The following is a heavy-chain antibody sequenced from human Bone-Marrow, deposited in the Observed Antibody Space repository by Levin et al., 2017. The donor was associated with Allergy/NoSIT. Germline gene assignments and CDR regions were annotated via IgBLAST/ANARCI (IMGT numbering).Heavy chain of an antibody. CDR2: FIPVLKTS. CDR1: GDSFSTHP. Sequence: SVKVSCKASGDSFSTHPISWVRQAPGQGLEWIGGFIPVLKTSNYSHKFRGRVTISADEATITAFLELNSLKADDTAVYYCARLVADGNDPFDYWGQGTQVTVSS. D-gene: IGHD6-13*01. J-gene: IGHJ4*02. CDR3: ARLVADGNDPFDY. V-gene: IGHV1-69*13.